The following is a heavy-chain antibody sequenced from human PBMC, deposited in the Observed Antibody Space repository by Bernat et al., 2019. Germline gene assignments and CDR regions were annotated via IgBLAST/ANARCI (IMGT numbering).Heavy chain of an antibody. CDR3: ARDDGGSTAMVPALFDY. D-gene: IGHD5-18*01. CDR2: ISYDGSNK. V-gene: IGHV3-30-3*01. Sequence: QVQLVESGGGVVQPGRSLRLSCAASGFTFSSYAMHWVRQAPGKGLEWVAVISYDGSNKYYADSVKDRFTISRDNSKNTLYLQMNSLRAEDTAVYYCARDDGGSTAMVPALFDYWGQGTLVTVSS. CDR1: GFTFSSYA. J-gene: IGHJ4*02.